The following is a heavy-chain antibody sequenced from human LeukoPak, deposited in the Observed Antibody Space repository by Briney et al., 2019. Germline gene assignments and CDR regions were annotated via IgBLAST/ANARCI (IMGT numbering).Heavy chain of an antibody. Sequence: GGSLRLSCAGSGFSFSDYTMNWVRQAPGKGLEWVSSISSSSSYIYYADSVKGRFTISRDNAKNSLYLQMNSLRAEDTAVYYCAKEVGFYNVLTNYFDYWGQGTLVTVSS. CDR3: AKEVGFYNVLTNYFDY. V-gene: IGHV3-21*04. CDR2: ISSSSSYI. CDR1: GFSFSDYT. J-gene: IGHJ4*02. D-gene: IGHD1-26*01.